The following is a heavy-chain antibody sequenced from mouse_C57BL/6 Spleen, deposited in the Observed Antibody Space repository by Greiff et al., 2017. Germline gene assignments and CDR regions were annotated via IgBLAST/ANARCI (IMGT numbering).Heavy chain of an antibody. CDR2: SRNKANDYTT. V-gene: IGHV7-1*01. D-gene: IGHD1-1*01. Sequence: EVKVEESGGGLVQSGRSLRLSCATSGFTFSDFYMEWVRQAPGKGLEWIAASRNKANDYTTEYSASVKGRFIVSRDTSQSILYLQMNALRAEDTAIYYCARDADYYGSSGFAYWGQGTLVTVSA. J-gene: IGHJ3*01. CDR1: GFTFSDFY. CDR3: ARDADYYGSSGFAY.